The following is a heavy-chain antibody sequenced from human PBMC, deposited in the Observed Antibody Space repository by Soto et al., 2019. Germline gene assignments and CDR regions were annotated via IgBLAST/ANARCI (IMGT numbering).Heavy chain of an antibody. D-gene: IGHD4-4*01. CDR3: ARVGLTTANPNFDY. CDR1: GDSISSGDYY. V-gene: IGHV4-30-4*02. CDR2: IYYSGNT. Sequence: SETLSLTCTVSGDSISSGDYYWSWIRQPPGKGLEWIGCIYYSGNTYYNPSLKRRFTISVDTSKNQFSLQLSSVTAADTAVYYCARVGLTTANPNFDYWGQGTLVTVSS. J-gene: IGHJ4*02.